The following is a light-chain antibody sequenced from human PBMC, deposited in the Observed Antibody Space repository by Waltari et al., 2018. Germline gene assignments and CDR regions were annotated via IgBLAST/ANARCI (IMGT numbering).Light chain of an antibody. J-gene: IGLJ2*01. Sequence: QSALTQPRSVSGSPGQSVTLSCTGTSTDIGGYKYVSWYQQHAGNAPKLIIYDVDKRPSGVPDRFSGSKAGNTASLTISGLLTDDEADYYCCSYAGRYTSVFGGGTRVTVL. CDR3: CSYAGRYTSV. V-gene: IGLV2-11*02. CDR1: STDIGGYKY. CDR2: DVD.